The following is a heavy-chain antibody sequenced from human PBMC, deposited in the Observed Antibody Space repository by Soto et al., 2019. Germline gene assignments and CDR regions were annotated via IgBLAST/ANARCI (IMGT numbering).Heavy chain of an antibody. V-gene: IGHV3-48*03. CDR1: GFTFSSYE. CDR2: ISSSGSTI. D-gene: IGHD3-16*01. Sequence: GGSLSLSCAASGFTFSSYEMNWVRQAPGKGLEWVSYISSSGSTIYYADSVKGRFTISRDNAKNSLYLQMNSLRAEDTAVYYCARFVWGSFNFDYWGQGTLVTVSS. J-gene: IGHJ4*02. CDR3: ARFVWGSFNFDY.